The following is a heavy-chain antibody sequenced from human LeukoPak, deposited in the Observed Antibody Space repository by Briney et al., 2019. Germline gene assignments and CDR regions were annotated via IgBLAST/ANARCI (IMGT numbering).Heavy chain of an antibody. J-gene: IGHJ4*02. CDR1: GFTVSSNY. CDR2: IWYDGSNK. CDR3: ARGGTVTTPYFDY. Sequence: GGSLRLSCAASGFTVSSNYMSWVRQAPGKGLEWVAVIWYDGSNKYYADSVKGRFTISRDNSKNTLYLQMNSLRAEDTAVYYCARGGTVTTPYFDYWGQGTLVTVSS. D-gene: IGHD4-17*01. V-gene: IGHV3-33*08.